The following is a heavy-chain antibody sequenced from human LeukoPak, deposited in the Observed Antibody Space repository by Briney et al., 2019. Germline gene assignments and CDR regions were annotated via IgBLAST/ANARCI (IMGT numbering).Heavy chain of an antibody. J-gene: IGHJ6*02. D-gene: IGHD5-24*01. CDR3: ARRVREGYDGYYYYGMDV. V-gene: IGHV5-51*01. Sequence: GESLKISCKGSGYSFTSYWIGWVRQMPGKGLEWMGIIYPGDSDTRYSPSFQGQVTISANKSISTAYLQWSSLKASDTAMYYCARRVREGYDGYYYYGMDVWGQGTTVTVSS. CDR1: GYSFTSYW. CDR2: IYPGDSDT.